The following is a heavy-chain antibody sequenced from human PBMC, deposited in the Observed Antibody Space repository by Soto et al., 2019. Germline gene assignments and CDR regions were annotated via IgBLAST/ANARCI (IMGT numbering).Heavy chain of an antibody. D-gene: IGHD6-6*01. J-gene: IGHJ4*02. CDR1: GYMFTTYG. V-gene: IGHV1-18*04. CDR2: ISAYNGNK. Sequence: QVQLVQSGGEVKKPGASVEVSCRTSGYMFTTYGMSWVRQAPGQGLEWMAWISAYNGNKKYAQKFQWRVTITTTTSTRTVSMELCNLTSCNTGTYFCARTGGGMAARPVEYWGQGTLVTVSS. CDR3: ARTGGGMAARPVEY.